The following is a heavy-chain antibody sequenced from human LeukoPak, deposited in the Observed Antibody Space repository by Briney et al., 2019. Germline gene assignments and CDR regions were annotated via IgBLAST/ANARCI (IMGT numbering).Heavy chain of an antibody. D-gene: IGHD5-24*01. V-gene: IGHV5-51*01. Sequence: GESLKISCKGSGYSFTSYWIGWVRQMPGKGLEWMGIIYPADSDVRYSPSFQGQVTISADRSTSTAYLQWSSLKASDSAMYYCARYNRDGYNAMGAHDFWSQGTLVTVSS. CDR1: GYSFTSYW. CDR3: ARYNRDGYNAMGAHDF. J-gene: IGHJ4*02. CDR2: IYPADSDV.